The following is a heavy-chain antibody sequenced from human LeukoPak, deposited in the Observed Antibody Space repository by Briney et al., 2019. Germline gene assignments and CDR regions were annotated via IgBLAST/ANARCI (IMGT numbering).Heavy chain of an antibody. V-gene: IGHV3-30-3*01. Sequence: GGSLRLSCEASGFTFNRYAMSWVRQAPGKGLEWVAVISYDGSNKYYADSVKGRFTISRDNSKNTLYLQMNSLRAEDTAVYYCARESMGSSRAFDYWGQGTLVTVSS. CDR3: ARESMGSSRAFDY. J-gene: IGHJ4*02. CDR1: GFTFNRYA. CDR2: ISYDGSNK. D-gene: IGHD1-26*01.